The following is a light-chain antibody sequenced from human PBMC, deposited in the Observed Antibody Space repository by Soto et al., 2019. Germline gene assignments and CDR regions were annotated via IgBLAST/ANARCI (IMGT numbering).Light chain of an antibody. CDR1: RSISNW. Sequence: DIQMTQSPSTLSASVGDRVTITCRASRSISNWLAWYQQKPGTAPKLLIHKASSLESGVPSRFSGSGSGTEFTLTISSVQPDDFATYYCQHYNTYSWFTFGPGTKVDIK. J-gene: IGKJ3*01. V-gene: IGKV1-5*03. CDR3: QHYNTYSWFT. CDR2: KAS.